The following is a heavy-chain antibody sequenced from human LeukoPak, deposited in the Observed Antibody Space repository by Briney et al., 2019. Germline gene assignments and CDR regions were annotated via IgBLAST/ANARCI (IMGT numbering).Heavy chain of an antibody. CDR2: IRYDGSNE. CDR1: GFTFSSYG. Sequence: PGGSLRLSCAASGFTFSSYGMHWVRQAPGKGLEWVAFIRYDGSNEYYADSVKVRFTISRDNSKNTLYLQMSSLRADDTAVYYCAKIASWYDYYYYMDVWGKGTTVTVSS. V-gene: IGHV3-30*02. D-gene: IGHD2-2*01. J-gene: IGHJ6*03. CDR3: AKIASWYDYYYYMDV.